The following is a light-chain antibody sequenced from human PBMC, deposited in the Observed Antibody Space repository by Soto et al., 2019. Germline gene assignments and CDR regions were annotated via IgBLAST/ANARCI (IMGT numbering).Light chain of an antibody. J-gene: IGKJ1*01. V-gene: IGKV1-39*01. CDR3: QQSHSSSWT. CDR2: GTS. Sequence: DIQLTXXPXXXXASVGDRVTITCRASQSISNSLNWYQQKPGKAPNLLIYGTSDLQSGVPSRFSGSGSGTEFTLTISSLQRDDFATYYCQQSHSSSWTFGQGTKVEIK. CDR1: QSISNS.